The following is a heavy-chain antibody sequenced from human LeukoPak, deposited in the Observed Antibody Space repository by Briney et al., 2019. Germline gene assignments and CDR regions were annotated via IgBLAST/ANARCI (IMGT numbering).Heavy chain of an antibody. CDR3: ARGRAERFLEWLSRRHYFDY. CDR1: GGSFSGYY. J-gene: IGHJ4*02. D-gene: IGHD3-3*01. CDR2: INHSGST. Sequence: PSETLSLTCAVYGGSFSGYYWSWIRQPPGKGLEWIGEINHSGSTNYSPSLKSRVTISVDTSKNQFSLKLSSVTAADTAVYYCARGRAERFLEWLSRRHYFDYWGQGTLVTVSS. V-gene: IGHV4-34*01.